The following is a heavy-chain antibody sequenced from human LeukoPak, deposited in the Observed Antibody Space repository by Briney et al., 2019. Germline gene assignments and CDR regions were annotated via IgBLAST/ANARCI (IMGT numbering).Heavy chain of an antibody. V-gene: IGHV4-30-2*01. CDR3: ARGIAVAVHFDY. D-gene: IGHD6-19*01. CDR2: IYHSGST. Sequence: SETLSLTCAVSGGSISSGGYSWSWIRQPRGKGLEWIGYIYHSGSTYYNPSLKSRVTISVDRSKNQFSLKLSSVTAADTAVYYCARGIAVAVHFDYWGQGTLVTVSS. J-gene: IGHJ4*02. CDR1: GGSISSGGYS.